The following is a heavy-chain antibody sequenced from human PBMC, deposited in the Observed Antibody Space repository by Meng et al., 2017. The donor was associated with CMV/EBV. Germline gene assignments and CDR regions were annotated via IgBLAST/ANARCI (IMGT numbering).Heavy chain of an antibody. Sequence: GVSLKISCAASGFIFTNYWMHWVRQAPGKGLVWVSRISPDGSSTDYADAVKGRFTTSRDKAKSTVFLQMNSLRPDDTAVYYCVRVGDGRTYGKFEYWGQGALVTVSS. CDR2: ISPDGSST. D-gene: IGHD3-10*01. V-gene: IGHV3-74*01. J-gene: IGHJ4*02. CDR1: GFIFTNYW. CDR3: VRVGDGRTYGKFEY.